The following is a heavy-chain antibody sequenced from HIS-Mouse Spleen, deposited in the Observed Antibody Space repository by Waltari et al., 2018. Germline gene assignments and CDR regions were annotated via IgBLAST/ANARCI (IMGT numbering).Heavy chain of an antibody. V-gene: IGHV3-21*01. D-gene: IGHD6-6*01. Sequence: EVQLVESGGGLVKPGGSLRLSCAASVSTSSSSSVNWVRQAPGKGLEWVSSISSSSSYIYYADSVKGRFTISRDNAKNSLYLQMNSLRAEDTAVYYCARGSSSFPDYWGQGTLVTVSS. CDR1: VSTSSSSS. CDR2: ISSSSSYI. J-gene: IGHJ4*02. CDR3: ARGSSSFPDY.